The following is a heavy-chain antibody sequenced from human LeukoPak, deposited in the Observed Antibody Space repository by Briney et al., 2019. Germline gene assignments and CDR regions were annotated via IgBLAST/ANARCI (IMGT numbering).Heavy chain of an antibody. J-gene: IGHJ6*03. CDR2: INTGDGNT. CDR1: GYTFTSYT. CDR3: ARYYGSGSYYYYYMDV. Sequence: RASVKVSCKASGYTFTSYTMHWVRQAPGQRLEWMGWINTGDGNTKYSQEFQGRVTITRDTSASTAYMELSSLRSEDMAVYYCARYYGSGSYYYYYMDVWGKGTTVTISS. V-gene: IGHV1-3*03. D-gene: IGHD3-10*01.